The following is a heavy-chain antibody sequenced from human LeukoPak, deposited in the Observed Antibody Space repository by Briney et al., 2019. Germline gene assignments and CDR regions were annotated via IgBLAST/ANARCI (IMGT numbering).Heavy chain of an antibody. J-gene: IGHJ5*02. V-gene: IGHV1-46*01. CDR2: INPGGGST. D-gene: IGHD3-22*01. Sequence: ASVKVSCKASGYTFTSYYMHWVRQAPGQGLEWMGIINPGGGSTSYAQKFQGRVTMTRDTSTSTVYMELSSLRSEDTAVYYCARDLRNYDSSGEFDPWGQGTLVTVSS. CDR3: ARDLRNYDSSGEFDP. CDR1: GYTFTSYY.